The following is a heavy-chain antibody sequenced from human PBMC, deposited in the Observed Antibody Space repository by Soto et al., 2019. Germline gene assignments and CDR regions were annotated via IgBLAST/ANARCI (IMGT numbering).Heavy chain of an antibody. CDR1: GYSFTSYW. CDR2: IYPGDSDT. D-gene: IGHD3-3*01. Sequence: EVQLVQSGAEVKKPGESLKISCKGSGYSFTSYWIGWVRQMPGKGLEWMGIIYPGDSDTRYSPSFQGQVTISADKSISTAYLQWSSLKASDTAMYYCARHIADNYDFWSGYFVFDYWGQGTLVTVSS. V-gene: IGHV5-51*01. J-gene: IGHJ4*02. CDR3: ARHIADNYDFWSGYFVFDY.